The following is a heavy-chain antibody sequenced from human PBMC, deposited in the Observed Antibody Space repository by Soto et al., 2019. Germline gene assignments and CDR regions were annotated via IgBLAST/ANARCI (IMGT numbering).Heavy chain of an antibody. Sequence: QVQLVESGGGVVQPGRSLRLSCAASGFTFSSYAMHWVRQAPGKGLEWVAVISYDGSNKYYADSVKGRFTISRDNYKNTLYVQKNSLRAEDTAAYYCARDWGSSGWSGDYWGQGTLVTVSS. CDR3: ARDWGSSGWSGDY. V-gene: IGHV3-30-3*01. J-gene: IGHJ4*02. CDR1: GFTFSSYA. D-gene: IGHD6-19*01. CDR2: ISYDGSNK.